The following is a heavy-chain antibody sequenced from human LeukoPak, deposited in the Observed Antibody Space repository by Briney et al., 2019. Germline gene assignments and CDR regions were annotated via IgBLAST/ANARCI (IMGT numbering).Heavy chain of an antibody. J-gene: IGHJ4*02. CDR1: GFTFSSYW. V-gene: IGHV3-21*01. Sequence: GGSLRLSCAASGFTFSSYWMSWVRQAPGKGLEWVSSISSSSSYIYYADSVKGRFTISRDNAKNSLYLQMNSLRAEDTAVYYCARSMVRGVISRTYYFDYWGQGTLVTVSS. CDR2: ISSSSSYI. D-gene: IGHD3-10*01. CDR3: ARSMVRGVISRTYYFDY.